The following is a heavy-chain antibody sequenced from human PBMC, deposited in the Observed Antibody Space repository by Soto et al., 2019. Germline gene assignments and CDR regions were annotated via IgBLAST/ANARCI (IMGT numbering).Heavy chain of an antibody. V-gene: IGHV1-69*01. D-gene: IGHD5-12*01. CDR1: GGTFGSYA. CDR2: IIPMYDTI. J-gene: IGHJ4*02. Sequence: QVQLVQSGAEVKKPESSVKVSCKASGGTFGSYAITWVRQAPGQGLEWMGGIIPMYDTIDYAQKFRGRVTITADESTSTAYMEVRSLRSEDTAVYYCARDRRDGYNPFDYWGQGTLVTVSS. CDR3: ARDRRDGYNPFDY.